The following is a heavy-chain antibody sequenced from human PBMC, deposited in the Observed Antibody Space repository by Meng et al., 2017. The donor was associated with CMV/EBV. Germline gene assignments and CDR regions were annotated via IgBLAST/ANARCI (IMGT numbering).Heavy chain of an antibody. J-gene: IGHJ4*02. D-gene: IGHD5-18*01. CDR3: ARAGPYSYGYPY. CDR1: GSTFDDYG. V-gene: IGHV3-20*04. CDR2: INWNGGST. Sequence: GESLKISCAASGSTFDDYGMSWVRQAPGKGLEWVSGINWNGGSTGYADSVKGRFTISRDNAKNSLYLQMNSLRAEDTAVYYCARAGPYSYGYPYWGQGTLVTVSS.